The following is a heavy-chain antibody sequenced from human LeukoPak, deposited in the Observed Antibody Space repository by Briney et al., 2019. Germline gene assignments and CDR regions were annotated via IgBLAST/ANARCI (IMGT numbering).Heavy chain of an antibody. V-gene: IGHV3-48*03. D-gene: IGHD3-9*01. CDR2: ISSSGSTI. CDR3: ARERYYDTLTGYYKKDFDY. CDR1: GFTFSSYE. J-gene: IGHJ4*02. Sequence: GGSLRLSCAASGFTFSSYEMNWVRQAPGKGLEWVSYISSSGSTIYYADSVKGRFTISRDNAKNSLYLQMNSLRAEDTAVYYCARERYYDTLTGYYKKDFDYWGQGTLVIVSS.